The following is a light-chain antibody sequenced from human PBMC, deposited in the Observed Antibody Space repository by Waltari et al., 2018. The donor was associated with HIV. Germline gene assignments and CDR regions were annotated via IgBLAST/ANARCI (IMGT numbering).Light chain of an antibody. J-gene: IGLJ1*01. V-gene: IGLV1-44*01. CDR1: SSNVGRTT. CDR2: NTD. Sequence: QSVLTQPPSSSGTPGQRVTISCSGSSSNVGRTTVHWYQQLPGAAPKLLILNTDERPSGVPDRFSGSKSGTSASLAISGLQSEDEADYYCAAWDDSLNTYVFGSGTTVTVL. CDR3: AAWDDSLNTYV.